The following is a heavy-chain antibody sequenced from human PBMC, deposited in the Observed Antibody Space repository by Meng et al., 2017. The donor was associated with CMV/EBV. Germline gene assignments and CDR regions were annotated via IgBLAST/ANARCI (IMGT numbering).Heavy chain of an antibody. D-gene: IGHD4/OR15-4a*01. CDR1: GFTFDDYA. V-gene: IGHV3-9*01. CDR2: ISWNSGSI. Sequence: SLKISCAASGFTFDDYAMHWVRQAPGKGLEWVSGISWNSGSISYADSVKGRFTISRDNAKNSLYLQMNSLRAEDTALYYCAKYRGAMDVWGQGTTVTVSS. J-gene: IGHJ6*02. CDR3: AKYRGAMDV.